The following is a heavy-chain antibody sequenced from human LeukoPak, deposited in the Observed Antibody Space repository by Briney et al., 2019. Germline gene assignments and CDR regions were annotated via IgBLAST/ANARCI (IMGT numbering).Heavy chain of an antibody. J-gene: IGHJ4*02. CDR2: IYYSGST. V-gene: IGHV4-59*12. CDR3: ARDDGDGYNFCFDY. Sequence: PSGTLSLTCAVSGGSISSSYYWSWIRQPPGKGLEWLGYIYYSGSTNYNPSLKSRVTISVDTSKNQFSLKLSSVTAADTAVYYCARDDGDGYNFCFDYWGQGTLVTVSS. D-gene: IGHD5-24*01. CDR1: GGSISSSYY.